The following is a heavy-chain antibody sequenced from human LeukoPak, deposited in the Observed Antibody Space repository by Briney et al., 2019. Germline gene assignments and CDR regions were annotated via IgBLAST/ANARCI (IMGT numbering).Heavy chain of an antibody. J-gene: IGHJ4*02. V-gene: IGHV3-23*01. CDR2: ITESTSRT. D-gene: IGHD3-22*01. CDR3: AKECYDRRGCCLDY. CDR1: GFTFSTIA. Sequence: GGSLRLSCAASGFTFSTIAMSWVRQAPGKGLEWGSEITESTSRTYNAEAAERRFTINRDNSQSALYLQMNNLRAEDAAVYYSAKECYDRRGCCLDYWGQGTLVTVSS.